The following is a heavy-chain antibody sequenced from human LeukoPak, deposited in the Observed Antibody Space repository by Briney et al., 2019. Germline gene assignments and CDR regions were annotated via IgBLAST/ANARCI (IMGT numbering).Heavy chain of an antibody. CDR1: GYTFTSYG. CDR2: ISAYNGNT. V-gene: IGHV1-18*01. D-gene: IGHD1-26*01. J-gene: IGHJ4*02. Sequence: ASVKVSCKASGYTFTSYGISWVRQAPGQGLEWMGWISAYNGNTNYAQKLQGRVTMTTDTSTSTAYVELRSLRSDDTAVYYCARDTKWELPRVDYWGQGTLVTVSS. CDR3: ARDTKWELPRVDY.